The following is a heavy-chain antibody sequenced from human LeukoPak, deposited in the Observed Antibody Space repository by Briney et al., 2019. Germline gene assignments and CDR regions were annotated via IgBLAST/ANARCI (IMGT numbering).Heavy chain of an antibody. CDR3: AKEYNYYDSSGYYPAGDY. J-gene: IGHJ4*02. CDR1: GFTFSSYA. CDR2: ISGSGGST. Sequence: GGSLRLSCAASGFTFSSYAMSWVRQAPGKGLEWVSAISGSGGSTYYADSVKGRFTISRDNSKNTLYLQMNSLRAEDTAVYYCAKEYNYYDSSGYYPAGDYWGQGTLVTVSS. V-gene: IGHV3-23*01. D-gene: IGHD3-22*01.